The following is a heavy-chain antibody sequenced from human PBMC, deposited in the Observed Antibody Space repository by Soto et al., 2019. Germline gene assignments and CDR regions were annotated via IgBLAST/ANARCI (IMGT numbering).Heavy chain of an antibody. CDR2: ISAYNGNT. Sequence: ASVKVSCKASGYTFTSYGISWVRQAPGQGLEWMGWISAYNGNTNYAQKLQGRVTMTTDTSTSTAYMELRSLRSDDTAVYYCARVEFHITMVRGVISYFAYWGQGTLVTVSS. CDR3: ARVEFHITMVRGVISYFAY. J-gene: IGHJ4*02. V-gene: IGHV1-18*01. D-gene: IGHD3-10*01. CDR1: GYTFTSYG.